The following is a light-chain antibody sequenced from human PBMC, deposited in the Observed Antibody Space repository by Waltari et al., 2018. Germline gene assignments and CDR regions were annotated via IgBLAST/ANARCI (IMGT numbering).Light chain of an antibody. CDR3: QQYNNWPL. CDR1: QSVSSN. Sequence: EIVMTQSPATLSVSPGERATLSCRASQSVSSNLAWYQQKPGQAPRLLIYGASTRATGVPARFSGSGSGTESTLTISSLQSEDFAVYYCQQYNNWPLFGQGTKVEIK. CDR2: GAS. V-gene: IGKV3-15*01. J-gene: IGKJ1*01.